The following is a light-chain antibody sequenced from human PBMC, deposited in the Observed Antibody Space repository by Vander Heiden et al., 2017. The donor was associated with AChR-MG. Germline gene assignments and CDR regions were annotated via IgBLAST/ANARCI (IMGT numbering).Light chain of an antibody. CDR3: AAWDDSLTGRV. V-gene: IGLV1-47*01. CDR1: SSNIGSNF. Sequence: QSVLTQPPSASGTPGQRVTIPCSGGSSNIGSNFVYWYQQLPGMAPKLLIYRNDQRSSGVPDRFSGSNSGTSASLAISGLRSEDEADYYCAAWDDSLTGRVFGGGTKLTVL. J-gene: IGLJ3*02. CDR2: RND.